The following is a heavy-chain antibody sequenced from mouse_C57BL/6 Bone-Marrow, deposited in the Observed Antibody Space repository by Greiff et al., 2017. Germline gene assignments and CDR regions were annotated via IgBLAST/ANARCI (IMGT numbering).Heavy chain of an antibody. CDR2: IDPETGGT. CDR3: TRKGGSSLDY. Sequence: QVQLQQSGAELVRPGASVTLSCKASGYTFTDYEMHWVKQTPVHGLEWIGAIDPETGGTAYNQKFTGKAILTADKSSSTAYMELRSLTSEDSAVYYCTRKGGSSLDYWGQGTTLTVSS. J-gene: IGHJ2*01. V-gene: IGHV1-15*01. D-gene: IGHD1-1*01. CDR1: GYTFTDYE.